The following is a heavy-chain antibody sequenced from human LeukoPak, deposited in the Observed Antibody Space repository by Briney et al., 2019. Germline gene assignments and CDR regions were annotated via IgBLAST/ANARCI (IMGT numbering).Heavy chain of an antibody. CDR2: IRYDGSNK. V-gene: IGHV3-30*02. CDR1: GFTFSSYG. J-gene: IGHJ6*03. CDR3: AKDHNGYDYYYYYMDV. D-gene: IGHD5-12*01. Sequence: GGSLRLSCAASGFTFSSYGMHWVRQAPGKGLEWVAFIRYDGSNKYYADSVKGRFTISRDNSKNTLYLQMNSLRAEDTAVYHCAKDHNGYDYYYYYMDVWGKGTTVTISS.